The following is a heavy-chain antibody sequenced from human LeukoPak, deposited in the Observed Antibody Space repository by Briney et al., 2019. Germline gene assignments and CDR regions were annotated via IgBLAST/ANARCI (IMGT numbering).Heavy chain of an antibody. Sequence: SETLSLTCTVSGGSISSYYWSWIRQPPGKGLEWIGYIYYSGSTNYNPSLKSRVTISVDTSKNQFSLKLSSVTAADTAVYYCARECWVYYGSGSRPLYYYYGMDVWGQGTTVTVSS. D-gene: IGHD3-10*01. CDR1: GGSISSYY. CDR2: IYYSGST. CDR3: ARECWVYYGSGSRPLYYYYGMDV. J-gene: IGHJ6*02. V-gene: IGHV4-59*12.